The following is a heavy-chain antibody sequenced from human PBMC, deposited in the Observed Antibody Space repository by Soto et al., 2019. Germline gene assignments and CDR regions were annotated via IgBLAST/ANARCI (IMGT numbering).Heavy chain of an antibody. V-gene: IGHV3-23*01. D-gene: IGHD3-10*01. J-gene: IGHJ4*02. CDR2: IGGSDGST. Sequence: GGSLSLSCAASGFTFSGYAMSWVRQAPGKGLEWVSTIGGSDGSTFYADSVRGRFTISRDNSKNTLYLQMNSLRADDTAVYYSAKGVGSGSYDDYWGQETLVT. CDR3: AKGVGSGSYDDY. CDR1: GFTFSGYA.